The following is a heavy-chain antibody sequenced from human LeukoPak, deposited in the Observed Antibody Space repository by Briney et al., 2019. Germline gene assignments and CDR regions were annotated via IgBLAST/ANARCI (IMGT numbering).Heavy chain of an antibody. V-gene: IGHV4-39*01. J-gene: IGHJ4*02. CDR3: ARHGMATIIN. D-gene: IGHD5-24*01. CDR2: FYYNGST. CDR1: GGSISWTSYY. Sequence: SETLSLTCTVSGGSISWTSYYWGWIRQPPGKGLELIGSFYYNGSTYYSPSLKSRATISAETSKSQFSLKLSSVTAADTAVFYCARHGMATIINWGQGTLVTVSS.